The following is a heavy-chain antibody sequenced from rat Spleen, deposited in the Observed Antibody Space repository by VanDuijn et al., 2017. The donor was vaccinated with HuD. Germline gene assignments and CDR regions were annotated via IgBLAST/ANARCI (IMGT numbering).Heavy chain of an antibody. V-gene: IGHV2-72*01. CDR1: GFSLTSNG. D-gene: IGHD1-11*01. CDR2: IWAGGST. CDR3: ARPRREGALFDY. J-gene: IGHJ2*01. Sequence: QVQLKESGPGLMQPSETLSLTCTVSGFSLTSNGVGWVRQPLGKGLVWMGTIWAGGSTNYNSAVQSRLSISRDTSKSQVFLKMNSLQPEDTGTYYCARPRREGALFDYWGQGVVVTVSS.